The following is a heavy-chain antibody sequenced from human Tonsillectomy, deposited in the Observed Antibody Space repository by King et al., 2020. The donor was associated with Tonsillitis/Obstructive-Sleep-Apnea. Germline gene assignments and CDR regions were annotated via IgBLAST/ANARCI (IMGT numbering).Heavy chain of an antibody. CDR3: ARLLIENSSSGAALDI. Sequence: VQLQQWGAGLLKPSETLSLTCAVYGGSFSGYFWSWIRQPPGKGLEWIGEISHSGSANYNPSLKSRVTISLDTSKSQFSLKLSSVIAADTAVYYCARLLIENSSSGAALDIGGQGKMLTVST. J-gene: IGHJ3*02. CDR2: ISHSGSA. CDR1: GGSFSGYF. D-gene: IGHD6-6*01. V-gene: IGHV4-34*01.